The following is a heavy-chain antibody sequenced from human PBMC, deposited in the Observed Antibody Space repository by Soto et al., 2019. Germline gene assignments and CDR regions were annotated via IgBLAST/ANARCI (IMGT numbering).Heavy chain of an antibody. CDR2: IYYSGTS. V-gene: IGHV4-39*01. Sequence: SETLSLTCAVAGGSISTSADYWGWIRQPPGKGLEWIGTIYYSGTSYHNPSLKSRVTISVDTSKNLFSLTLTSVTAADTAVYYCASRVEGLYSGNDRYYFDYWGQGALVTVSS. J-gene: IGHJ4*02. CDR1: GGSISTSADY. D-gene: IGHD5-12*01. CDR3: ASRVEGLYSGNDRYYFDY.